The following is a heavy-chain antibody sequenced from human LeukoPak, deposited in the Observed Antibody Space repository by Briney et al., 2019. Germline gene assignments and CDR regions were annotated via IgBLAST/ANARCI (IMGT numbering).Heavy chain of an antibody. CDR3: AKPMVRGARDWFDP. J-gene: IGHJ5*02. CDR1: GFTFSDYY. Sequence: PGGSLRLSCAASGFTFSDYYMSWIRQAPGKGLEWVSAISGSGGSTYYADSVKGRFTISRDNSKNTLYLQMNSLRAEDTAVYYCAKPMVRGARDWFDPWGQGTLVTVSS. CDR2: ISGSGGST. V-gene: IGHV3-23*01. D-gene: IGHD3-10*01.